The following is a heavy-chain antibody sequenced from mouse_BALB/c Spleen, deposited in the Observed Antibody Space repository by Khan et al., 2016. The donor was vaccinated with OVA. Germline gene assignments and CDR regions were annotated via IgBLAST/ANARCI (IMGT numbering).Heavy chain of an antibody. V-gene: IGHV3-2*02. D-gene: IGHD1-1*01. CDR1: GYSITSDYA. J-gene: IGHJ2*01. CDR2: ISYSGNT. Sequence: EVQLQESGPGLVKPSQSLSLICTVTGYSITSDYAWNWIRQFPGNKLEWMGFISYSGNTKYNPSLKSRISITRDTFKNQFFLQWNSVTNEDTATYYCARVYGGDFDYWGQGTTLTVSS. CDR3: ARVYGGDFDY.